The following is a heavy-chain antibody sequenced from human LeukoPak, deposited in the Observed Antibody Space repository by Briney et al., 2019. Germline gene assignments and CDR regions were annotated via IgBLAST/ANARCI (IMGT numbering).Heavy chain of an antibody. CDR3: ARDIAVAGRGFDY. Sequence: MAGRSLRLSCAASGFTFSSYSMNWVRHAPGKGLEWVSTISSSSSYIYYADSVKGRFTISRDNAKNSLYLQMNSLRAEDTAVYYCARDIAVAGRGFDYWGQGTLVTVSS. CDR1: GFTFSSYS. V-gene: IGHV3-21*01. J-gene: IGHJ4*02. D-gene: IGHD6-19*01. CDR2: ISSSSSYI.